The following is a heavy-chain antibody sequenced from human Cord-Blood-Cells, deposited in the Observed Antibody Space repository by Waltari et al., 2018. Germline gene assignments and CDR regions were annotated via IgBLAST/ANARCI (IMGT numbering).Heavy chain of an antibody. D-gene: IGHD3-3*01. J-gene: IGHJ4*02. CDR1: GGSFSGSY. Sequence: QVQLQQWGAGLLKPSETLSLTCAVYGGSFSGSYWSWIRQPPGKGLEWIGEINHSGSTNYNPSLKSRVTISVDTSKNQFSLKLSSVTAADTAVYYCARGRSGYYYPDYWGQGTLVTVSS. CDR3: ARGRSGYYYPDY. V-gene: IGHV4-34*01. CDR2: INHSGST.